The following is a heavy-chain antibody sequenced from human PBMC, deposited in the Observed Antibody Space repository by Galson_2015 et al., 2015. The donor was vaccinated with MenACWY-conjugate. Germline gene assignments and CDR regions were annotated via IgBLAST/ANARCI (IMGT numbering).Heavy chain of an antibody. D-gene: IGHD2-15*01. J-gene: IGHJ4*02. Sequence: ETLSLTCTASGASITSSDYYGGWIRQPPGKGLEWIGTVFYNGTTYYNPSLKSRVTISVDTSKNQISLNLNSATAADTAVYYCARESSYCSGGTCGYFWGQGTLVTVSS. CDR1: GASITSSDYY. CDR3: ARESSYCSGGTCGYF. CDR2: VFYNGTT. V-gene: IGHV4-39*07.